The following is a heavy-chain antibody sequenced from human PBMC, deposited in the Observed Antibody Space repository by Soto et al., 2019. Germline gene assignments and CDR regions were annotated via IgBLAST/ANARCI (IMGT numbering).Heavy chain of an antibody. CDR1: GYSFTCCA. D-gene: IGHD4-17*01. Sequence: GVAAKASCEASGYSFTCCAISWVRQAPGQGLEWMGWISAYNGNTNYAQKLQGRVTMTTDTSTSTAYMELRSLRSDDTAVYYCARGVRGDYGEFDYWGQGTLVTVSS. CDR3: ARGVRGDYGEFDY. V-gene: IGHV1-18*01. J-gene: IGHJ4*02. CDR2: ISAYNGNT.